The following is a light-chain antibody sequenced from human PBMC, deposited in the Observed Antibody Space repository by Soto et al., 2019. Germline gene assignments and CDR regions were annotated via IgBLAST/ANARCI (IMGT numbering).Light chain of an antibody. CDR3: QQYNSYPVT. CDR1: QSISSW. CDR2: DAS. Sequence: DIQMTQSPSTLSAAVGDRVTITCRASQSISSWLAWYQQKPGKARKLLIYDASSLESGVPSRFSGSGSGTEFTLTISSLQPDDFATYYCQQYNSYPVTFGQGTKLEIK. J-gene: IGKJ2*01. V-gene: IGKV1-5*01.